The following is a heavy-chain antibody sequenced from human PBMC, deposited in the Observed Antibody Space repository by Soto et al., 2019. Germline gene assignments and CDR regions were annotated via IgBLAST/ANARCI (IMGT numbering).Heavy chain of an antibody. D-gene: IGHD5-18*01. J-gene: IGHJ4*02. CDR2: ISSSSSYI. Sequence: VGSLRLSCAASGVTFISYSMNWVRQAPGKGLEWVSSISSSSSYIYYADSVKGRFTISRDNAKNSLYLQMNSLRAEDTAVYYCARVLDSYIDYWGQGTLVTVSS. CDR1: GVTFISYS. V-gene: IGHV3-21*01. CDR3: ARVLDSYIDY.